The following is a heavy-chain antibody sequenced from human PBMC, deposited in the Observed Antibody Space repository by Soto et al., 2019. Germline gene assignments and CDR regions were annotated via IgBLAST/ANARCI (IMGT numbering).Heavy chain of an antibody. CDR3: ARPRYDFWSGYSQSYYYNGMDV. Sequence: QVQLVESGGGVVQPGRSLRLSCAASGFTFSSYGMHWVRQAPGKGLEWVAVISYDGSNKYYADSVKGRFTISRDNSKNALYLQMYSLRAEDTAVYYCARPRYDFWSGYSQSYYYNGMDVWGQGITVTVSS. J-gene: IGHJ6*02. CDR1: GFTFSSYG. V-gene: IGHV3-30-3*01. D-gene: IGHD3-3*01. CDR2: ISYDGSNK.